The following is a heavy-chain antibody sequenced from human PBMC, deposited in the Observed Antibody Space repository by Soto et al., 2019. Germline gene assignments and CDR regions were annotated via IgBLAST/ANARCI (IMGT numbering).Heavy chain of an antibody. Sequence: SVKVSCKASGGTFSSYAISWVRQAPGQGLEWMGWIIPIFGTANYAQKFQGRVTITADESTSTAYMELRSLRSEDTAVYYCARDCTGGSCFCIYWGQGTLVTVSS. D-gene: IGHD2-15*01. CDR2: IIPIFGTA. V-gene: IGHV1-69*13. CDR3: ARDCTGGSCFCIY. J-gene: IGHJ4*02. CDR1: GGTFSSYA.